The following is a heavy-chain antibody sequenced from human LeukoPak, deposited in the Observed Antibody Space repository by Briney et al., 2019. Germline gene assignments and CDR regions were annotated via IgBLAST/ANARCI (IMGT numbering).Heavy chain of an antibody. Sequence: GGSLRLSCVAFGFSFNTFALTWVRQAPGKGLEWVSAITDSGGNRQYTDSVKGRFTISRDNSKNTLYLQMDSLRADDTAVYYCAKSSRYGTGWYGKIDYWGQGTLVTVSS. J-gene: IGHJ4*02. V-gene: IGHV3-23*01. CDR2: ITDSGGNR. D-gene: IGHD6-19*01. CDR3: AKSSRYGTGWYGKIDY. CDR1: GFSFNTFA.